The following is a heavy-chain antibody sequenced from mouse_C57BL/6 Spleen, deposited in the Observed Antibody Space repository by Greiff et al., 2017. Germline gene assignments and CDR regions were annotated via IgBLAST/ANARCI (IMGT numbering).Heavy chain of an antibody. CDR3: ARLDYGSSYFDY. Sequence: EVQLVESGGGLVQPGGSLKLSCAASGFTFSDYYMYWVRQTPEKRLEWVAYISNGGGSTYYPDTVKGRFTISRDNAKNTLYLQMSRLKSEDTAMYYCARLDYGSSYFDYWGQGTTLTVSS. D-gene: IGHD1-1*01. J-gene: IGHJ2*01. CDR1: GFTFSDYY. CDR2: ISNGGGST. V-gene: IGHV5-12*01.